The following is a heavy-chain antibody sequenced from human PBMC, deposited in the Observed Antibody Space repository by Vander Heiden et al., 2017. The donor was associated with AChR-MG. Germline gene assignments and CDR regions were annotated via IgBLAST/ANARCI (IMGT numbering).Heavy chain of an antibody. Sequence: QVQPQESGPGLVKPSETLSLTSPVTGGSISSYYWSWIRQPPGKGLEWIWYIYYSGNTNYNPSLKSRVTISLDTSKNQFSLKLRSVTAADTAVYSCARGGSSSWYPENTYYFDNWGQGTLVTVSS. V-gene: IGHV4-59*01. J-gene: IGHJ4*02. CDR3: ARGGSSSWYPENTYYFDN. CDR1: GGSISSYY. D-gene: IGHD6-13*01. CDR2: IYYSGNT.